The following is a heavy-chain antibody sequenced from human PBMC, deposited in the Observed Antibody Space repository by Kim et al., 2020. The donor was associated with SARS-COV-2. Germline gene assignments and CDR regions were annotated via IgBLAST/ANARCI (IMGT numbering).Heavy chain of an antibody. CDR1: GFTFSSYG. CDR2: ISYDGSNK. CDR3: AKDRASGSSWYEKDYYYGMDV. D-gene: IGHD6-13*01. J-gene: IGHJ6*02. Sequence: GGSLRLSCAASGFTFSSYGMHWVRQAPGKGLEWVAVISYDGSNKYYEDSEKGRFTISRDNSKKTLYLQMNSMRAEDTAVYYCAKDRASGSSWYEKDYYYGMDVWGQGTTVTVSS. V-gene: IGHV3-30*18.